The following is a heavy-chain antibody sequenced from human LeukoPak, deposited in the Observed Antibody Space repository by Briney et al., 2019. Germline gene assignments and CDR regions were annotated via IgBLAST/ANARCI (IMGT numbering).Heavy chain of an antibody. J-gene: IGHJ6*02. CDR1: GFTFTTYW. D-gene: IGHD5-18*01. Sequence: GGSLGLSCAASGFTFTTYWMHWVRQAPGKGLVWVSHINSDGSITSYADSVKGRFTISRDNAKNTLYLQMNSLRAEDTAVYYCARDAVDTVNAVWGQGTTVTVSS. CDR3: ARDAVDTVNAV. CDR2: INSDGSIT. V-gene: IGHV3-74*01.